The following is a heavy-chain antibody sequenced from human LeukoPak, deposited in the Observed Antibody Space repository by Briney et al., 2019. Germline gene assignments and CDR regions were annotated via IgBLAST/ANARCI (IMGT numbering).Heavy chain of an antibody. Sequence: SGGSLRLSCAASGFPFSSYAMHWVRQAPGKGLEWAALISNDGSNKYYADSVKGRFTISRDNSKNTLYLQLNSLSAEDTAVYFCATGGSGDTATVSYWGEGTLVSVSS. CDR1: GFPFSSYA. D-gene: IGHD5-18*01. CDR2: ISNDGSNK. CDR3: ATGGSGDTATVSY. V-gene: IGHV3-30-3*01. J-gene: IGHJ4*02.